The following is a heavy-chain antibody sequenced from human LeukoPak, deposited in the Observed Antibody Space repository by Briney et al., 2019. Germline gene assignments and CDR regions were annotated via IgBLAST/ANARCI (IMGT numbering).Heavy chain of an antibody. CDR3: ARQKYGAVYYFDY. J-gene: IGHJ4*02. CDR1: GYTFTSYG. V-gene: IGHV1-18*01. CDR2: ISAFNGNTNYGNT. Sequence: ASVKVSFKASGYTFTSYGISWVRQAPGQGLEWMGWISAFNGNTNYGNTNYAQKLQGRVTMTTDTSTSTAYMELRSLRSDDTAVYYCARQKYGAVYYFDYWGQGTLVTVSS. D-gene: IGHD2-2*01.